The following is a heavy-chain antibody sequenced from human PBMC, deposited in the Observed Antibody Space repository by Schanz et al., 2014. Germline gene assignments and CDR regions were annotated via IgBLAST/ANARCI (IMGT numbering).Heavy chain of an antibody. CDR3: ARDGVDAAAGGNY. D-gene: IGHD6-13*01. CDR1: GFTFSDAW. CDR2: IKSKTDGGTT. J-gene: IGHJ4*02. V-gene: IGHV3-15*01. Sequence: EVQLVESGGGLVKPGGSLRLSCAASGFTFSDAWMTWVRQAPGKGLEWVGRIKSKTDGGTTDYAAPVKGRFTISRDNAKNSLYLQMNSLRAEDTAVYYCARDGVDAAAGGNYWGQGTLVTVSS.